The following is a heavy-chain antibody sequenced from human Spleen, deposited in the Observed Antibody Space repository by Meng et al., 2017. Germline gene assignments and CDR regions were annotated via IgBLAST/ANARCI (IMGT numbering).Heavy chain of an antibody. CDR3: ARDEDISAAGKLFGDY. V-gene: IGHV1-2*06. Sequence: QAVQSGGEVKTPWAQVKGSCKASGTTFPDYWLHWVRRAPGQGLEWMGRIDPKSGDTHYAQRFQGRVTMTGDTSISTAYMELSGLRSDDTAMYYCARDEDISAAGKLFGDYWGQGTLVTVSS. J-gene: IGHJ4*02. CDR2: IDPKSGDT. D-gene: IGHD6-13*01. CDR1: GTTFPDYW.